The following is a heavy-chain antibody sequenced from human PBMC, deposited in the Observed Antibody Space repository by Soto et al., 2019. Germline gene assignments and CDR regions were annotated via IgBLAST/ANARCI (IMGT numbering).Heavy chain of an antibody. D-gene: IGHD4-17*01. V-gene: IGHV4-61*01. CDR1: GRSVSSGIYY. J-gene: IGHJ4*02. Sequence: SETLSLTSTVSGRSVSSGIYYWSWIRQPPGKGLEWIGHIYYRGSTNYKPSLKRRITISVDTAKIQFSLKLSYVTAAETAVYDCARALPYGDYEGYWGQGNLVTVAS. CDR3: ARALPYGDYEGY. CDR2: IYYRGST.